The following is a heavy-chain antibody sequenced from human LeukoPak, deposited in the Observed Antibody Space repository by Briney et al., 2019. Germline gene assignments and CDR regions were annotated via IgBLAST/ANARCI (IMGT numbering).Heavy chain of an antibody. D-gene: IGHD3-10*01. CDR3: AKDPTYGSSSNYFDY. CDR1: GFTFNIYA. J-gene: IGHJ4*02. V-gene: IGHV3-23*01. Sequence: GGSLRLSCAAPGFTFNIYAMNWVRQAPGKGLEWVSTISGSGGDTYYADSVKGRFTISRDNSKNTLYLQMNTLRAEDTAVYYCAKDPTYGSSSNYFDYWGQGTLVTVSS. CDR2: ISGSGGDT.